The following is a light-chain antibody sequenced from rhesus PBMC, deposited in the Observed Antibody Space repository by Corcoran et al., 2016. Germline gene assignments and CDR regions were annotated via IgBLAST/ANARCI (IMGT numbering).Light chain of an antibody. V-gene: IGKV1S14*01. Sequence: DIQMTQSPSSLSASVGDTVTITCRASQGISNSLAWYQQQPGKAPNPLIYYASNLESGVPSRFSGSGSVTDFTLTISSLQPEDSATYYWQQHNSYPRTFGQGTKVEIK. J-gene: IGKJ1*01. CDR3: QQHNSYPRT. CDR2: YAS. CDR1: QGISNS.